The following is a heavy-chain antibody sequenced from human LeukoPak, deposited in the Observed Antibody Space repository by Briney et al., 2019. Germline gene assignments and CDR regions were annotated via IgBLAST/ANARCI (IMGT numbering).Heavy chain of an antibody. D-gene: IGHD3-10*01. CDR3: ASDGWGAEDYYYYYMDV. Sequence: SETLSLTCTVSAYSISSGFYWGWIRQPPGKGLEWIGSIYHSGSTYYNPSLKSRVTISVDTSKNQFSLKLSSVTAADTAVYYCASDGWGAEDYYYYYMDVWGKGTTVTISS. V-gene: IGHV4-38-2*02. CDR1: AYSISSGFY. CDR2: IYHSGST. J-gene: IGHJ6*03.